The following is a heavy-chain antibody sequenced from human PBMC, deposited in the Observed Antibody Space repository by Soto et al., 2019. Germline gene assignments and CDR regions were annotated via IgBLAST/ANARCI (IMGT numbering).Heavy chain of an antibody. J-gene: IGHJ4*02. V-gene: IGHV3-30*03. D-gene: IGHD3-10*01. CDR2: ISKDGSDK. CDR3: ALRGGNY. CDR1: GLTFRNYG. Sequence: QVQLVQSGGGVVQPGRSLRLSCAASGLTFRNYGMHWIRQAPGKGLEWVGVISKDGSDKNYGDSVKGRFTISRDNSKNTLYLQMNSLGVEDTAMYYCALRGGNYWGQGALVTVSS.